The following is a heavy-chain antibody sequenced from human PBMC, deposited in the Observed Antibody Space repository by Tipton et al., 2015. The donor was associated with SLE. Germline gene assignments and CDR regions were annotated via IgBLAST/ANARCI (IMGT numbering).Heavy chain of an antibody. CDR2: IRYDGSNK. CDR1: GFTFSSYG. Sequence: QLVQSGGGVVQPGGSLRLSCAASGFTFSSYGMHWVRQAPGKGLEWVAFIRYDGSNKYYADSVKGRFTISRDNSKNTLYLQMNSLRAEDTAVYYCAKDSNYYYYGMDVWGQGTTVTVSS. V-gene: IGHV3-30*02. CDR3: AKDSNYYYYGMDV. D-gene: IGHD4-11*01. J-gene: IGHJ6*02.